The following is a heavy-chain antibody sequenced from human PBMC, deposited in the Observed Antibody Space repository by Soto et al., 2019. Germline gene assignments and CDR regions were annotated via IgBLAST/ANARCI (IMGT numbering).Heavy chain of an antibody. CDR2: ISYDGSNK. J-gene: IGHJ4*02. V-gene: IGHV3-30-3*01. D-gene: IGHD1-7*01. Sequence: QVQLVESGGGVVQPGRSLRLSCAASGFTFNTYTMHWVRQAPGKGLEWVAVISYDGSNKYYADSVKGRFTISRDNSKNTLHLQMNSLRSEDTAVYYCARPSTGTTRMFYFDYWGQGALVTVSP. CDR3: ARPSTGTTRMFYFDY. CDR1: GFTFNTYT.